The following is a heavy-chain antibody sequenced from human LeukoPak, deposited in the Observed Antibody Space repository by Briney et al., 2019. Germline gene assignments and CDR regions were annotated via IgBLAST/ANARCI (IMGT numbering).Heavy chain of an antibody. J-gene: IGHJ4*02. CDR2: IYPGDSDT. CDR1: GYSFTNYW. V-gene: IGHV5-51*01. CDR3: ARRIAATGRGYFDY. Sequence: GESLKISCQVSGYSFTNYWIGWVRKMPGKGLEWMGIIYPGDSDTRYSPSFQGQVTISADKSISTAYLQWSSLKASDTAMYYCARRIAATGRGYFDYWGQGTLVTVSS. D-gene: IGHD6-13*01.